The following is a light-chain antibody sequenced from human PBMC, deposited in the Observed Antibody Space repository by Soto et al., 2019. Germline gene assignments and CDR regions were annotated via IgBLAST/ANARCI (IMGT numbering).Light chain of an antibody. J-gene: IGKJ1*01. CDR2: GAF. V-gene: IGKV3-20*01. CDR3: QQYGSSPRT. Sequence: EIVRTQSPGTVSVFPGATVALSCRASQSVSGYLAWYQQKPGQAPRLLIYGAFRRATGIPDRFSGSGSGTDFTLTISRMEPEDFAVYCCQQYGSSPRTFGQGTKVDIK. CDR1: QSVSGY.